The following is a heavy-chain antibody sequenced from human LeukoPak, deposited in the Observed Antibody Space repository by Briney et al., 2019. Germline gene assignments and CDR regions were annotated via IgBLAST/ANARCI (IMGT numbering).Heavy chain of an antibody. J-gene: IGHJ6*01. Sequence: PSETLSLTCTVSGGSINDAYWIWIRESPGRGLEWIGYIDYTGSTNYHPSRRGRVTISLATPKNQFSLTLSSVTAADTAVYYCPRRQAVHISVWSRGPIKKAYEYGLDVWGQGTTVTVSS. CDR2: IDYTGST. CDR3: PRRQAVHISVWSRGPIKKAYEYGLDV. CDR1: GGSINDAY. D-gene: IGHD6-13*01. V-gene: IGHV4-59*08.